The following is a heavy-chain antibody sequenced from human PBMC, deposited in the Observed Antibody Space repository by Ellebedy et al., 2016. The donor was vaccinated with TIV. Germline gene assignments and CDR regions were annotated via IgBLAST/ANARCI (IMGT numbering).Heavy chain of an antibody. Sequence: GESLKISXAASGFTFSSYAMSWVRQAPGKGLEWVSAISGSGGSTYYADSVKGRFTISRDNSKNTLYLQMNSLRAEDTAVYYCAKDHSSGWYGGDAFDIWGQGTMVTVSS. CDR1: GFTFSSYA. J-gene: IGHJ3*02. V-gene: IGHV3-23*01. CDR2: ISGSGGST. CDR3: AKDHSSGWYGGDAFDI. D-gene: IGHD6-19*01.